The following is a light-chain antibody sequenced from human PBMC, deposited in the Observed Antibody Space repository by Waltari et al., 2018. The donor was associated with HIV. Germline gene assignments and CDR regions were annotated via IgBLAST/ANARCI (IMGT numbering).Light chain of an antibody. Sequence: SYELTQPPSVSVSPGQTAGITCSGDVLSKQFVYWYQQTTGQAPSLLIYKDSQRPSGVPERFSVSTSGTTVTLTITGVLAEDEAEYYCQSADKNIKSVVFGGGTKLTVL. CDR2: KDS. V-gene: IGLV3-25*03. J-gene: IGLJ2*01. CDR3: QSADKNIKSVV. CDR1: VLSKQF.